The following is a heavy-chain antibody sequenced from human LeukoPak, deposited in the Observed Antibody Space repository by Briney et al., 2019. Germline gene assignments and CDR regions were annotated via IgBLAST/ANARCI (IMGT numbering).Heavy chain of an antibody. D-gene: IGHD5-12*01. J-gene: IGHJ6*03. CDR2: ISGSGGST. Sequence: GGSLRLSCAASGFTFSSYAVSWVRQAPGKGLEWVPAISGSGGSTYYADSVKGRFTISRDNSKNTLYLQMNSLRAEDTAVYYCAKPHSGYDLLYYYYYYMDVWGKGTTVTVSS. CDR3: AKPHSGYDLLYYYYYYMDV. V-gene: IGHV3-23*01. CDR1: GFTFSSYA.